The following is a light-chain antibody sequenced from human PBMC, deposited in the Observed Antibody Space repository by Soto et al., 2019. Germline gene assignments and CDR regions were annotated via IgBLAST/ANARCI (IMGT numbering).Light chain of an antibody. CDR2: AAS. CDR3: QQYSTLPHT. J-gene: IGKJ2*01. V-gene: IGKV3-15*01. CDR1: QSVNSN. Sequence: EIVMTQSPVTLSVSPGERATLSCRASQSVNSNLAWYQQKPGQAPRLLIYAASTGATGIPARFSGSGSGSDFTLTISSLQSEDFAVYYCQQYSTLPHTFGQGTKVEVK.